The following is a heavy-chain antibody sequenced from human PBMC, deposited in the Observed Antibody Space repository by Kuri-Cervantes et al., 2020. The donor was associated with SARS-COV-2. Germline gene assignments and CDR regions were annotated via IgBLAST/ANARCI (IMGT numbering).Heavy chain of an antibody. CDR3: ARAGPAYGGYAFDI. J-gene: IGHJ3*02. CDR2: IIPIFGTA. V-gene: IGHV1-69*13. D-gene: IGHD4-23*01. CDR1: GGTFSSYA. Sequence: SVKVSCKASGGTFSSYAISWVRQAPGQGLEWMGGIIPIFGTANYVQKFQGRVTITADESTSTAYMELSSLRSEDTAVYYCARAGPAYGGYAFDIWGQGTMVTVSS.